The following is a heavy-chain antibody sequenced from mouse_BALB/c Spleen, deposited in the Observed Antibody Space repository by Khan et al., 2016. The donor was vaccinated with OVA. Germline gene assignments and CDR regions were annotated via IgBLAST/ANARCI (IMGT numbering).Heavy chain of an antibody. D-gene: IGHD2-14*01. Sequence: QVQLQQSGAELARPGASVKLSCKSSGYTFTSYWMPWVQQRPGQGLEWIGTIYPGDGDTRYTQKFKGRATLTADKSSSTAFMQLSNLASEDSAVYYCASYRFDYFDYWGQGTTLTVSS. J-gene: IGHJ2*01. CDR1: GYTFTSYW. CDR3: ASYRFDYFDY. V-gene: IGHV1-87*01. CDR2: IYPGDGDT.